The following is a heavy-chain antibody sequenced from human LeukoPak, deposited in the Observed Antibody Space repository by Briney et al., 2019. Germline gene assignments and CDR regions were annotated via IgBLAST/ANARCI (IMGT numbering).Heavy chain of an antibody. CDR2: IYYSGRT. J-gene: IGHJ5*02. CDR1: GGSISSNSDY. Sequence: SETLSLTCTVSGGSISSNSDYWGWIRQPPGRGVEWIGRIYYSGRTYYNPSLKSRVTISVDTSKNPCSLKLSSVTAADTAVYYCARRSGCSGGRCYSLWFDPWGQGTLVTVSS. CDR3: ARRSGCSGGRCYSLWFDP. V-gene: IGHV4-39*01. D-gene: IGHD2-15*01.